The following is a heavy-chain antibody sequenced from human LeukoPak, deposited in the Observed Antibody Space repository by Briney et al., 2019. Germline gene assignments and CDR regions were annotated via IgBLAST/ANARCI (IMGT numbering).Heavy chain of an antibody. Sequence: SATLSLTCTVAGGSISSYYWRWIRQPPGKGLEWIGDIYYSGSTNYNPSLKSRVTISVDTSKNQFSLKLSSVTAADTAVYYCARQGAHHYYYDSSGYLFDPWGQGTLVTVSS. J-gene: IGHJ5*02. D-gene: IGHD3-22*01. CDR1: GGSISSYY. CDR2: IYYSGST. CDR3: ARQGAHHYYYDSSGYLFDP. V-gene: IGHV4-59*08.